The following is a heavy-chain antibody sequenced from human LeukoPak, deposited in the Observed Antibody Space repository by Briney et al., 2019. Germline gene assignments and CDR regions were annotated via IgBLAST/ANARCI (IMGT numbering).Heavy chain of an antibody. CDR1: GYTFTGYY. CDR3: ARGTDYGDYP. Sequence: ASVNVSCKASGYTFTGYYMHWVRQAPGQGLEWMGRINPNSGGTNYAQKFQGRVTMTRDTSTSTVYMELSSLRSEDTAVYYCARGTDYGDYPWGQGTLVTVSS. J-gene: IGHJ5*02. V-gene: IGHV1-2*06. CDR2: INPNSGGT. D-gene: IGHD4-17*01.